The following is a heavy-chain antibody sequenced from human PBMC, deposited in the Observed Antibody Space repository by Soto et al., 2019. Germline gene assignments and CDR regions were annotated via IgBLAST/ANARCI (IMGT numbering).Heavy chain of an antibody. Sequence: QVQLVESGGGVVQPGRSLRLSCAASGFTFSSYAMHWVRQAPGKGLEWVAVISYDGSNKYYADSVKGRFTISRDNSKNTLYLQINSRRADDTAVYYCEGGHSSSWYTKDYWGQGTLVTVSS. D-gene: IGHD6-13*01. V-gene: IGHV3-30-3*01. CDR1: GFTFSSYA. CDR3: EGGHSSSWYTKDY. J-gene: IGHJ4*02. CDR2: ISYDGSNK.